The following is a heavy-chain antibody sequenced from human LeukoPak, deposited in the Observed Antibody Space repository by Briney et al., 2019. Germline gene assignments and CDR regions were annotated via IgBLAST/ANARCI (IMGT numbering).Heavy chain of an antibody. D-gene: IGHD5-12*01. CDR3: ARWRGSGYDRCYFDY. Sequence: SQTLSLTCTVSGGSISSGSYYWSWMRQPAGKGLEWIGRIYTSGRTNYNPSLKSRVTISVDTSKNQFSLKLSSVTAADTAVYYCARWRGSGYDRCYFDYWGQGTLVTVSS. J-gene: IGHJ4*02. V-gene: IGHV4-61*02. CDR1: GGSISSGSYY. CDR2: IYTSGRT.